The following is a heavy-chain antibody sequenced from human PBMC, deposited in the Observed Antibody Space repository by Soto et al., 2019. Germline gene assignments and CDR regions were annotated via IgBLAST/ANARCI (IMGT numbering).Heavy chain of an antibody. Sequence: GSLRLSCAAPGFTVSNTYMSWVRQAPGKGLECVSIIYSDGRTFYADSVKGRFTISRDNSKNTLFLQMNSLREEDTAVYYCAKSERVDYWGQGTLVTVSS. CDR3: AKSERVDY. V-gene: IGHV3-53*01. CDR2: IYSDGRT. J-gene: IGHJ4*02. CDR1: GFTVSNTY. D-gene: IGHD6-25*01.